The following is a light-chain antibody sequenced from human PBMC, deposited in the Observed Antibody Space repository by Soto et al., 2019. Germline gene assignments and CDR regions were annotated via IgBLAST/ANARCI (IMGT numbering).Light chain of an antibody. Sequence: QSALTQPPSASGSPGQSVTISCTGTKSDIGVYDFVSWYQHHPGKAPRLIIYEVVQRPSGVPDRFSGSKSGNTASLTVSGLQAADEADYFCKSYAGSNTYVFGSGTKLIVL. CDR3: KSYAGSNTYV. V-gene: IGLV2-8*01. J-gene: IGLJ1*01. CDR2: EVV. CDR1: KSDIGVYDF.